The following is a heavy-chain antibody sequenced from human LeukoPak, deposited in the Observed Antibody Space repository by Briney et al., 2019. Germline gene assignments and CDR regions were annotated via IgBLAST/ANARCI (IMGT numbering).Heavy chain of an antibody. J-gene: IGHJ5*02. V-gene: IGHV3-15*01. CDR3: TAAHCGSTSCYAEVNWFDP. CDR1: GFTFSNAW. Sequence: PGGSLRLSCAASGFTFSNAWMSWVRQAPGKGLEWVGRIKSKTDGGTTDYAAPVKGRFTILRDDSKNTLYLQMNSLKTEDTAVYYCTAAHCGSTSCYAEVNWFDPWGQGTLVTVSS. CDR2: IKSKTDGGTT. D-gene: IGHD2-2*01.